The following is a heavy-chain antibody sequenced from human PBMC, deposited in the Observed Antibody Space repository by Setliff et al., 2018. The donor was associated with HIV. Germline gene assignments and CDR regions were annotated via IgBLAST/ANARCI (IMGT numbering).Heavy chain of an antibody. CDR2: IDHSGST. D-gene: IGHD2-21*02. CDR3: ARDFPFSVTAFQGGGVFDY. J-gene: IGHJ4*02. CDR1: GDSVSSSNW. Sequence: SETLSLTCAVSGDSVSSSNWWNWVRQPPGKGLEWIGEIDHSGSTNYNPSLKSRVTISVDKSKNQVSLRLSSVTAADTAVYYCARDFPFSVTAFQGGGVFDYWGQGTLVTVSS. V-gene: IGHV4-4*02.